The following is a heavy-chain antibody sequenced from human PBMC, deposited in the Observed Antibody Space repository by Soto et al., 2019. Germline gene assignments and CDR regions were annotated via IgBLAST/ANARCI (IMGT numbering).Heavy chain of an antibody. J-gene: IGHJ4*02. CDR2: ISSSVGST. V-gene: IGHV3-23*01. CDR3: ARNTIPHPPY. CDR1: GFTFSNYA. Sequence: GGSVRLSCAASGFTFSNYAMSWVRQAPGKGLEWVSAISSSVGSTYYADSVKGRFTISRDNSKNTLYLQMNSLRADDTAVYYCARNTIPHPPYWGQGTLVTVSS. D-gene: IGHD1-1*01.